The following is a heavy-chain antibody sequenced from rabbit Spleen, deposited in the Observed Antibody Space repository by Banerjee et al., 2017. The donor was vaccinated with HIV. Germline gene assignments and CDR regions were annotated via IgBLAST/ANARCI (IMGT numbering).Heavy chain of an antibody. V-gene: IGHV1S45*01. Sequence: EQLKESGGGLVKPEGSLTLTCKASGVSFSDKDVMCWVRQAPGKGLEWIACINIVTGKSVYASWAKGRFIMSRTSSTTVTLQMTSLTAADTATYFCARDIGTSFSTYGMDLWGPGTLVTVS. D-gene: IGHD8-1*01. CDR2: INIVTGKS. CDR3: ARDIGTSFSTYGMDL. CDR1: GVSFSDKDV. J-gene: IGHJ6*01.